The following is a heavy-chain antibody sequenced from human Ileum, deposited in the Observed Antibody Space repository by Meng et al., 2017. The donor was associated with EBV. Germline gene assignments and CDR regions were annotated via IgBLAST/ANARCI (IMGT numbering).Heavy chain of an antibody. CDR2: HSGSP. V-gene: IGHV4-30-4*01. D-gene: IGHD6-13*01. J-gene: IGHJ4*02. CDR3: AIYAEGAGGKGY. Sequence: QVQLQEAGPVLVEPSATLSLTCAVSGASISSGAYHWCWLRPPPGKGLEWIGHSGSPAYNPSLRSRLTISVDPSKNQFSLRLDSATAADTAVYYCAIYAEGAGGKGYWGQGTLVTVSS. CDR1: GASISSGAYH.